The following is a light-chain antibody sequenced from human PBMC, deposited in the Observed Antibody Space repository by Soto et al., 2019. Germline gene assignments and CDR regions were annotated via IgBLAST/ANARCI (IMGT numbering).Light chain of an antibody. J-gene: IGLJ1*01. CDR1: SSNIGSNA. CDR3: AAWDDSLIGYV. V-gene: IGLV1-44*01. Sequence: QSALTQPPSASGTPGQRVTISCSGSSSNIGSNAVNWYQQLPGTAPKLLIYTNHKRPSGVPDRFSGSQSGTSASLAISGLQSEDEADYYCAAWDDSLIGYVFGTGTKLTVL. CDR2: TNH.